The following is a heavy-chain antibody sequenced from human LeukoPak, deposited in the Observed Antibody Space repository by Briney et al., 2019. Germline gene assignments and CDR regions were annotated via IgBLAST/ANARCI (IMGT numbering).Heavy chain of an antibody. CDR2: IYYSGST. D-gene: IGHD5-18*01. CDR1: GGSISSYY. V-gene: IGHV4-59*08. J-gene: IGHJ4*02. CDR3: ARQGSGYSSSFDY. Sequence: SETLSLTCTVSGGSISSYYWSWIRQPPGKGLEWIGYIYYSGSTNYNPSLKSRVTISVDTSKNQFSLKLSSVTAADTAVYYCARQGSGYSSSFDYWGQRTLVTVSS.